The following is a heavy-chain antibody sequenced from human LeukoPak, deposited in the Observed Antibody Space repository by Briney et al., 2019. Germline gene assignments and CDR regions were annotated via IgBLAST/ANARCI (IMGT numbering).Heavy chain of an antibody. CDR3: AKDDTDTDFDY. Sequence: GGSLRLSCAASGFTFSSYGMHWVRQAPGKGLEWAAVIWYDGSNKYYADPVKGRFTISKDNSKNTLYLQMNSLRAEDTAVYYCAKDDTDTDFDYWGQGTLVTVSS. CDR1: GFTFSSYG. CDR2: IWYDGSNK. J-gene: IGHJ4*02. V-gene: IGHV3-33*06.